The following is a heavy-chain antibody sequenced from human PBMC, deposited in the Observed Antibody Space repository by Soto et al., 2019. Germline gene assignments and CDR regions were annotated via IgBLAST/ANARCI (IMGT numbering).Heavy chain of an antibody. J-gene: IGHJ4*02. CDR1: GFTFSSYS. Sequence: GSLRLSCAASGFTFSSYSMNWVRQAPGKGLEWVSSISSSSSYIYYADSVKGRFTISRDNAKNSLYLQMNSLRAEDTAVYYCARGGTTVTHYPLDYWGQGTLVTVSS. CDR3: ARGGTTVTHYPLDY. V-gene: IGHV3-21*01. CDR2: ISSSSSYI. D-gene: IGHD4-4*01.